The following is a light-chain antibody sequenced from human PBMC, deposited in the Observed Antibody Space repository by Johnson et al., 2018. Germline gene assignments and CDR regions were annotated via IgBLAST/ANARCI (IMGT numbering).Light chain of an antibody. Sequence: QSVLTQPPSVSAAPGQKVTISCSGSSSNIGNNYVSWYQQLPGTAPKLLIYENNKRPSGLPDRFSGSKSGPSATLAITGLQPGDEADYYCGTWDSSLSAGNVFGTGTKVTVL. V-gene: IGLV1-51*02. CDR1: SSNIGNNY. CDR3: GTWDSSLSAGNV. CDR2: ENN. J-gene: IGLJ1*01.